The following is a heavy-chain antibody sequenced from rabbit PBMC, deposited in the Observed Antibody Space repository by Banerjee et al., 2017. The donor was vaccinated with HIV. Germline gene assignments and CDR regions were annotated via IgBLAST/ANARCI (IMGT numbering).Heavy chain of an antibody. CDR1: GFSFNSTYN. CDR3: ARDLAGVIGWNFNL. D-gene: IGHD4-1*01. CDR2: IGAGSSVST. V-gene: IGHV1S45*01. J-gene: IGHJ4*01. Sequence: QEQLVESGGGLVQPGASLTLTCTASGFSFNSTYNMVWVRQAPGKGLEWIACIGAGSSVSTYYANWAKGRFTISNASSTTVTLQMTSLTAADTATYLCARDLAGVIGWNFNLWGPGTLVTVS.